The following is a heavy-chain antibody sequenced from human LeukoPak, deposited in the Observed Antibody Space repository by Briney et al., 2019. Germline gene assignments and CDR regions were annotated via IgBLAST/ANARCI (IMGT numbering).Heavy chain of an antibody. Sequence: SATLSLTCAVYGGSFSGYYWGWIRKPPGKGREWIGEINHSGSTNYNPSLKSRVTISVDTFKNQFSLKLSSVTAADTAVYYCAREGRLPFDYWGQGTLVTVSS. CDR3: AREGRLPFDY. D-gene: IGHD4-11*01. V-gene: IGHV4-34*01. CDR1: GGSFSGYY. J-gene: IGHJ4*02. CDR2: INHSGST.